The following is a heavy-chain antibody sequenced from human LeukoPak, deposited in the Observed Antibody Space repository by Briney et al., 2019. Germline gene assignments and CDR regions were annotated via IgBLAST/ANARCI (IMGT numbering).Heavy chain of an antibody. CDR3: ASYDYVWGSYRHDY. Sequence: GGSLRLSCAASGFTVSSNYMSWVRQAPGKGLEWVSVIYSGGSTYYADSVRGRFTISRDNSKNTLYLQMNSLRAEDTAVYYCASYDYVWGSYRHDYWGQGTLVTVSS. CDR1: GFTVSSNY. V-gene: IGHV3-66*01. CDR2: IYSGGST. D-gene: IGHD3-16*02. J-gene: IGHJ4*02.